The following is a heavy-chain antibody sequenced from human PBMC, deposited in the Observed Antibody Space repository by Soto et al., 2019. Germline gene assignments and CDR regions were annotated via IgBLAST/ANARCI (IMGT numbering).Heavy chain of an antibody. CDR3: ARVAWGGGFDP. J-gene: IGHJ5*02. Sequence: QITLKESGPTLVKPTQTLTLTCTFSGFSLSTSGVGVGWIRQPPGKALEWLALIYWDDDKRYSPSLKGRLTITKDTSKNQVVLTTTTMDPVDTATYHCARVAWGGGFDPWGQGTLVTVSS. CDR2: IYWDDDK. CDR1: GFSLSTSGVG. D-gene: IGHD3-16*01. V-gene: IGHV2-5*02.